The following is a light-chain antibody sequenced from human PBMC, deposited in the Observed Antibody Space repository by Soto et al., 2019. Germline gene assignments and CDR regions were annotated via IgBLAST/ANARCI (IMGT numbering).Light chain of an antibody. CDR3: NSYTSSNTWV. J-gene: IGLJ3*02. V-gene: IGLV2-14*01. CDR1: SSDVGGYNY. Sequence: QSALTQPASVSGSPGQSITISCTGTSSDVGGYNYVSWHQQHPGKAPKVMIYEVKYRPSGVSDRFSGSKSGNTASLTISGLQPEDEADYYCNSYTSSNTWVFGGGTKVTVL. CDR2: EVK.